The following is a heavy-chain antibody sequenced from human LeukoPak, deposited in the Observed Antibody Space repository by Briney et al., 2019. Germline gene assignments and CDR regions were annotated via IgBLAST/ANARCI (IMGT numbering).Heavy chain of an antibody. V-gene: IGHV4-59*08. CDR3: ASKLLHDYGDYGDDYYYGMDV. CDR2: IYYSGST. J-gene: IGHJ6*02. Sequence: SETLSLTCTVSGGSISSYYWSWIRQPPGKGLEWIGYIYYSGSTNYNPSLKSRVTISVDTSKNQFSLKLSSVTAADTAVYYCASKLLHDYGDYGDDYYYGMDVWGQGTTVTVSS. CDR1: GGSISSYY. D-gene: IGHD4-17*01.